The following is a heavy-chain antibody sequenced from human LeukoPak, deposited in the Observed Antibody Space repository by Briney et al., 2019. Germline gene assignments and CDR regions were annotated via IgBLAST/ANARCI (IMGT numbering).Heavy chain of an antibody. CDR2: IYYSGST. D-gene: IGHD1-26*01. J-gene: IGHJ6*03. V-gene: IGHV4-39*07. CDR1: GGSITSSSYY. CDR3: ARVRHKIWELRYYYYMDV. Sequence: PSETLSLTCTVSGGSITSSSYYWGWIRQPPGKGLEWIGSIYYSGSTYYNPSPKSRVTISVDTSKNQFSLKLSSVTAADTAVYYCARVRHKIWELRYYYYMDVWGKGTTVTVSS.